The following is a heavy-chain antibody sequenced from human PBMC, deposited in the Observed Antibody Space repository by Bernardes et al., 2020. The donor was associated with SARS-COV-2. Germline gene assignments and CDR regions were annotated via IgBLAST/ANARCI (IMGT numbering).Heavy chain of an antibody. Sequence: GSRRLSCAASGFTFSSYSLNWFRHAPGKGLEWVSSISSSSSYIYYADSVKGRFTISRDNAKNSLYLQMNSLRAEDTAVYYCASLAVDIVVVPAAISGDYYGMDVWGQGTTVTVSS. CDR2: ISSSSSYI. J-gene: IGHJ6*02. D-gene: IGHD2-2*02. V-gene: IGHV3-21*01. CDR3: ASLAVDIVVVPAAISGDYYGMDV. CDR1: GFTFSSYS.